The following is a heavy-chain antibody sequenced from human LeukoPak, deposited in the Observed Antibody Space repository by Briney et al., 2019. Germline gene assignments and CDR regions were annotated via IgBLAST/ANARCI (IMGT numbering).Heavy chain of an antibody. CDR1: GFTLSSYA. CDR2: ISGSGGST. V-gene: IGHV3-23*01. D-gene: IGHD3-16*01. CDR3: AKVMGEPRLGNDAFVF. J-gene: IGHJ3*01. Sequence: GGSLRLSCAASGFTLSSYAMSWVRQAPGKGLEWVSAISGSGGSTYYADSLKGRFTISRDNSKNTLYLQMNSLRAEETALYSCAKVMGEPRLGNDAFVFWVKGTMLTVFS.